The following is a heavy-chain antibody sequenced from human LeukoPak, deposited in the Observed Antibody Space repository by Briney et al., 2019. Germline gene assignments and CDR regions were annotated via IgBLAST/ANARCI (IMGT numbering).Heavy chain of an antibody. Sequence: PSETLSLTCAVYGGSLSGYYWAWVRQPPGKGLEWIGEINHSGSSNYNPSLKSRVSLSVDTSKNQCSVRLRFATAADTAVYYCTRGRYGDYYFDSWGRGALVTVSS. CDR2: INHSGSS. D-gene: IGHD4-17*01. V-gene: IGHV4-34*01. CDR1: GGSLSGYY. CDR3: TRGRYGDYYFDS. J-gene: IGHJ4*02.